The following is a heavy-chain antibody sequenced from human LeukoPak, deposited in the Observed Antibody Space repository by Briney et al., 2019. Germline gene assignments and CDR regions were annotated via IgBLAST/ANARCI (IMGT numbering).Heavy chain of an antibody. CDR2: IRYDGSNK. D-gene: IGHD6-6*01. Sequence: PGGSLRLSCAASGFTFSSYGMHWVRQAPGKGPEWVAFIRYDGSNKYYADSVKGRFTISRDNSKNTLYLQMNSLRAEDTAVYYCAKDRGYSSSSGYYYMDVWGKGTTVTVSS. CDR1: GFTFSSYG. CDR3: AKDRGYSSSSGYYYMDV. J-gene: IGHJ6*03. V-gene: IGHV3-30*02.